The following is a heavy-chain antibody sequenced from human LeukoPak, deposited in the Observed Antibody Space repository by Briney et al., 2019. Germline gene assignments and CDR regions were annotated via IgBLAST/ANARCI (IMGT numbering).Heavy chain of an antibody. J-gene: IGHJ4*02. Sequence: SETLSLTCAVYGGSFSGYYWSWIRQPPGKGLEWIGYIYYSGSTNYNPSLKSRVTISVDTSKNQFSLKLSSVTAADTAVYYCARARYYYDSSGYLYYFDYWGQGTLVTVSS. V-gene: IGHV4-59*01. D-gene: IGHD3-22*01. CDR2: IYYSGST. CDR1: GGSFSGYY. CDR3: ARARYYYDSSGYLYYFDY.